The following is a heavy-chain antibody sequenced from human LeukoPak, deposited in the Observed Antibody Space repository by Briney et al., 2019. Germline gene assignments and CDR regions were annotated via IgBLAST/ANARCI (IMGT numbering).Heavy chain of an antibody. CDR2: MNPNSGNT. CDR3: ARGWYSSSWYWVSTNFDY. J-gene: IGHJ4*02. CDR1: GYTFTGYY. V-gene: IGHV1-8*02. D-gene: IGHD6-13*01. Sequence: ASVKVSCKASGYTFTGYYMHWVRQAPGQGLEWMGWMNPNSGNTGYAQKFQGRVTMTRNTSISTAYMELSSLRSEDTAVYYCARGWYSSSWYWVSTNFDYWGQATLVTVSS.